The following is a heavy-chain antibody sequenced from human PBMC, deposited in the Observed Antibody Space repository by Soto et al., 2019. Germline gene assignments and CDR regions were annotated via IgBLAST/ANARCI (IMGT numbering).Heavy chain of an antibody. J-gene: IGHJ6*03. CDR1: GGSISSYY. V-gene: IGHV4-59*08. Sequence: QVQLQESGPGLVKPSETLSLTCTVSGGSISSYYWSWIRQPPGKGLEWIGYIYYSGSTNYNPSLKSRVTIPVDTSKNQFSLKLSSVTAADTAVYYCARVVSGVEAYYYYYYMDVWGKGTTVTVSS. D-gene: IGHD3-22*01. CDR3: ARVVSGVEAYYYYYYMDV. CDR2: IYYSGST.